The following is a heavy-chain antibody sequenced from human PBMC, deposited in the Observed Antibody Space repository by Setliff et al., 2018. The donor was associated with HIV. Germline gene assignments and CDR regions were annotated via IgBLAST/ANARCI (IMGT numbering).Heavy chain of an antibody. CDR2: ISSSSSYI. Sequence: GGSLRLSCAASGFTFSSYSMNWVRQAPGKGLEWVSSISSSSSYIYYADSVKGRFTISRDNAKNSLYLQMNSLRAEDTAVYYCARVIDYGDHAAEYFQHWGQGTLVTVSS. J-gene: IGHJ1*01. CDR3: ARVIDYGDHAAEYFQH. D-gene: IGHD4-17*01. V-gene: IGHV3-21*01. CDR1: GFTFSSYS.